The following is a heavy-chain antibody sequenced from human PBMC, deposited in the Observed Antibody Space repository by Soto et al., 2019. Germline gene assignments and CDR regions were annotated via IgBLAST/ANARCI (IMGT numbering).Heavy chain of an antibody. CDR3: ARRGWGFRRAFDI. V-gene: IGHV4-34*01. CDR2: INHSGST. J-gene: IGHJ3*02. D-gene: IGHD7-27*01. Sequence: PSETLSLTCAVYGGSFGGYYWSWIRQPPGKGLEWIGEINHSGSTNYNPSLKSRVTISVDTSKDQFSLKLSSVTAADTAVYYCARRGWGFRRAFDIWGQGTMVTVSS. CDR1: GGSFGGYY.